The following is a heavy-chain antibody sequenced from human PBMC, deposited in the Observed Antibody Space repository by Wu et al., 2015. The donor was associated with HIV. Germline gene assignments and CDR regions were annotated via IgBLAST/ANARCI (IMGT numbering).Heavy chain of an antibody. V-gene: IGHV1-18*01. CDR2: INPDNDNT. CDR1: GYTFTSYG. J-gene: IGHJ4*02. Sequence: QVQLVQSGAEVKKPGASVKVSCKASGYTFTSYGITWVRQAPGQGLEWMGWINPDNDNTHYAQNFQGRVTMTTDTSTSTVYMELRNLISDDTAVYFCARELYFDYWGQGTLVTVSS. CDR3: ARELYFDY.